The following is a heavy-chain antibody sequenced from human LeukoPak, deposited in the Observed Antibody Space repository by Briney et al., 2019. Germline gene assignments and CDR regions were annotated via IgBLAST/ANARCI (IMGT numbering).Heavy chain of an antibody. CDR3: ARTTEGGYTYDYFYYYYMDV. J-gene: IGHJ6*03. Sequence: SETLSLTCTVSGGSISTYYWSWIRQPPGKRLEWIGYIHYSGSTNYNPSLKSRVTISVDTSKNQFSLKLTSVTAADTAVYYCARTTEGGYTYDYFYYYYMDVWGKGTTVTISS. V-gene: IGHV4-59*01. CDR2: IHYSGST. CDR1: GGSISTYY. D-gene: IGHD5-18*01.